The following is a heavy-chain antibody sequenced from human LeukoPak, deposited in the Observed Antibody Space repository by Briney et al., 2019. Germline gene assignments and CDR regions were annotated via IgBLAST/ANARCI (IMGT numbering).Heavy chain of an antibody. CDR2: IRSKAYGGTT. V-gene: IGHV3-49*04. CDR1: GFTFGDYA. J-gene: IGHJ4*02. D-gene: IGHD5-12*01. Sequence: GGSLRLSCTASGFTFGDYAMSWVRQAPGKGLEWVGLIRSKAYGGTTEYAASVKGRFTISRDDSKSIAYLQMNSLKTEDTAVYYCTRDYDYTPLSDYWGQGTLVTVSS. CDR3: TRDYDYTPLSDY.